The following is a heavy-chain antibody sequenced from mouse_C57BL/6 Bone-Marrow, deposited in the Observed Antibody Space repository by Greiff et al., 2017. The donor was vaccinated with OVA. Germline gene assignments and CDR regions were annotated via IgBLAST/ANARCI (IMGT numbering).Heavy chain of an antibody. CDR3: ARYYYGTWLAY. D-gene: IGHD1-1*01. Sequence: EVQLQQSGPELVKPGASVKISCKASGYTFTDYYMNWVKQSHGKSLEWIGDINPNNGGTSYNQKFKGKATLTVDKSSSTAYMELRSLTAEDSAVYYCARYYYGTWLAYWGQGTLGTVSA. CDR2: INPNNGGT. CDR1: GYTFTDYY. V-gene: IGHV1-26*01. J-gene: IGHJ3*01.